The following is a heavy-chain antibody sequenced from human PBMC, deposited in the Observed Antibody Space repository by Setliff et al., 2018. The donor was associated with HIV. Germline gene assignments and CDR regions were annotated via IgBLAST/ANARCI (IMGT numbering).Heavy chain of an antibody. D-gene: IGHD6-19*01. CDR2: SIPMYGTS. CDR1: GGTFSSYA. J-gene: IGHJ4*02. CDR3: ARSPRYSSGWYDSYFDQ. Sequence: ASVKVSCKASGGTFSSYAISWVRQAPGQGLEWMGGSIPMYGTSNYAQKFQGRVTITTDESTSTAYVELSRLRSDDTAVYYCARSPRYSSGWYDSYFDQWGQGTLVTVSS. V-gene: IGHV1-69*05.